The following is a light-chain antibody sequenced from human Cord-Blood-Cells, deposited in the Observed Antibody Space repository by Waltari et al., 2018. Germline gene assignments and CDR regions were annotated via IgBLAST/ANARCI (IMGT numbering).Light chain of an antibody. CDR2: AAF. CDR1: QSISSY. CDR3: QQSYSTPLYS. Sequence: DIQMTQLPPSLSASVGDRVTITCRTSQSISSYLNWYQQKPGKAPRLLIYAAFSLQSGVPSMFSCSGSGTDFTLTISSLQPEDFATYYCQQSYSTPLYSFGQGTKLKIK. J-gene: IGKJ2*03. V-gene: IGKV1-39*01.